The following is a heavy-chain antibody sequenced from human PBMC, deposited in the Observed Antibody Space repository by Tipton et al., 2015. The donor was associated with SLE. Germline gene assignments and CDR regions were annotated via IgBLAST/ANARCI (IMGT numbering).Heavy chain of an antibody. Sequence: GLVKPSETLSLTCTVSGASISSTSYYWGWIRQAPGKGLEWIGSSYNSGNTYYNASLKSRVTISVDTSKNQFSLRLSSVSAADTAVYYCARHVDPTDYYYYAVDVWGQGTTVTVSS. CDR1: GASISSTSYY. V-gene: IGHV4-39*07. CDR3: ARHVDPTDYYYYAVDV. J-gene: IGHJ6*02. CDR2: SYNSGNT.